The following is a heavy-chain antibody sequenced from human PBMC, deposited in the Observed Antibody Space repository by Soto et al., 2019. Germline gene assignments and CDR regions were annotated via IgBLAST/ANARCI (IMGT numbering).Heavy chain of an antibody. D-gene: IGHD5-18*01. CDR1: GLTISRYG. CDR3: ARGGFSYGTGIEH. Sequence: PGGSLRLSCAASGLTISRYGISWGRQAPGKGLEWVADKKPNGSEEYYVDSVKGRFTVTRDNAKNSVYLQLTSLRVEDTALYYCARGGFSYGTGIEHWGQGALVTVSS. J-gene: IGHJ5*02. CDR2: KKPNGSEE. V-gene: IGHV3-7*01.